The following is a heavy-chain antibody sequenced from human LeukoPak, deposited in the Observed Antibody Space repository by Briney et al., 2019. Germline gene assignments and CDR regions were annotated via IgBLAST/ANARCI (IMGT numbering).Heavy chain of an antibody. CDR3: ARDLIHGSGTYFNPLGY. CDR1: GGSINTQY. J-gene: IGHJ4*02. V-gene: IGHV4-4*07. Sequence: PSETLSLTCTVSGGSINTQYWSWIRQPAGKGLEWIGRIYSSGSTNYNTSRMTQLTMSVDTSKNQISLNLHSVTAADTAVYYCARDLIHGSGTYFNPLGYWGLGILVTVSS. D-gene: IGHD3-10*01. CDR2: IYSSGST.